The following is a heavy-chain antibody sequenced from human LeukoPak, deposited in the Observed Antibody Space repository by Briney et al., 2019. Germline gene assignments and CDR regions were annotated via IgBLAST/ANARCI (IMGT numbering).Heavy chain of an antibody. CDR2: ISGSGGST. Sequence: PGESLRLSCAASGFTFSSYAMSWVRQAPGKGLEWVSAISGSGGSTYYADSVKGRFTISRDNSKNTLYLQMNSLRAEDTAVYYCAKRDTTYYYWYMDVWGKGTTVTVSS. CDR1: GFTFSSYA. V-gene: IGHV3-23*01. CDR3: AKRDTTYYYWYMDV. J-gene: IGHJ6*03. D-gene: IGHD1-1*01.